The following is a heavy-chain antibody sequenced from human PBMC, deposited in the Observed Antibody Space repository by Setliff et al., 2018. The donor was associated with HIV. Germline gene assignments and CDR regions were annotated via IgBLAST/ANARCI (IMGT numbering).Heavy chain of an antibody. CDR2: IYTSGST. Sequence: PSETLSLTCTVSGGSISSTSYYWGWIRQPAGKGLEWIGRIYTSGSTNYNPSLKSRVTISVDTSKNQFSLKLSSVTAADTAVYYCARGLSFYDPGGFDYWGQGTLVTVSS. J-gene: IGHJ4*02. CDR3: ARGLSFYDPGGFDY. CDR1: GGSISSTSYY. D-gene: IGHD3-22*01. V-gene: IGHV4-61*02.